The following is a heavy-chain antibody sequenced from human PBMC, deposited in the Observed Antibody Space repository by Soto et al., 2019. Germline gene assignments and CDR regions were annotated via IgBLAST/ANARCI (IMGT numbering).Heavy chain of an antibody. CDR1: GGSISSSSYY. CDR2: IYYSGST. V-gene: IGHV4-39*01. J-gene: IGHJ4*01. D-gene: IGHD6-6*01. Sequence: PSETLSLTSTGSGGSISSSSYYWGWIREPPGKGVEWIGGIYYSGSTYYNPSLKRRVTISGDTSKNQFPLKLSSVTAADTAVYYCARHTVAPPTPYFHYWGHGTLVTVSP. CDR3: ARHTVAPPTPYFHY.